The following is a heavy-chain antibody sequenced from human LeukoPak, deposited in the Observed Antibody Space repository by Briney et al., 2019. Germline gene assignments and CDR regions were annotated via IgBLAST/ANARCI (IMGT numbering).Heavy chain of an antibody. CDR2: IYPGDSDT. CDR1: GYSFTSYW. CDR3: ARQDPDMASAFDI. Sequence: GESLKISCQGSGYSFTSYWIAWVRQMPGKGLEWMGIIYPGDSDTRYSPSFQGQVTISADKSISTAYLQWSSLKASDTAMYYCARQDPDMASAFDIWGQGTMVTVSS. D-gene: IGHD3-9*01. J-gene: IGHJ3*02. V-gene: IGHV5-51*01.